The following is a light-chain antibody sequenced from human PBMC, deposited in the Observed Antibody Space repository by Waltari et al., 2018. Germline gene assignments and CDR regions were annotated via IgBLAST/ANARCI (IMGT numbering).Light chain of an antibody. CDR3: QQRSNWPLVT. V-gene: IGKV3-11*01. J-gene: IGKJ4*01. Sequence: EIVLTQSPATLSLSPGERATLSCRASQSVSSYLAWYQQKLGQAPRLLIYDASNRATGIPARFSGSGSGTDFTLTISSLEPEDFAVYYCQQRSNWPLVTFGGGTKVEIK. CDR1: QSVSSY. CDR2: DAS.